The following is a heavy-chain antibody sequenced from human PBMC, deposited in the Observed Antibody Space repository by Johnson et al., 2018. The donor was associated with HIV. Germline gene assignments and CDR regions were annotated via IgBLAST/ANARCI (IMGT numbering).Heavy chain of an antibody. D-gene: IGHD3-10*01. CDR3: ATDIRRWFRELYAFHI. V-gene: IGHV3-66*01. J-gene: IGHJ3*02. CDR1: GFTVSGSY. Sequence: VQLVESGGGLVQPGGSLRLSCAASGFTVSGSYMTWVRQAPGKWLEWVSIIYPGGGTDYTDSVKGRFTISRDNSKKTLYLQMNSLRAEDKAVYYCATDIRRWFRELYAFHIWGQGPMVRVSS. CDR2: IYPGGGT.